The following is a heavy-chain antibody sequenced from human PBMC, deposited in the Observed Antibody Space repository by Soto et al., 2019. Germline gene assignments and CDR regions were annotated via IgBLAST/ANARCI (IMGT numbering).Heavy chain of an antibody. D-gene: IGHD3-10*01. V-gene: IGHV3-23*01. CDR2: ISGSGGST. CDR1: GFTFSSYA. Sequence: PGGSLRLSCAASGFTFSSYAMSWVRQAPGKGLEWVSAISGSGGSTYYADSVKGRFTISRDNSKNTLYLQMNSLRAEDTAVYYCAKDLEFHYGSGSNDYWGQGTLVTVSS. J-gene: IGHJ4*02. CDR3: AKDLEFHYGSGSNDY.